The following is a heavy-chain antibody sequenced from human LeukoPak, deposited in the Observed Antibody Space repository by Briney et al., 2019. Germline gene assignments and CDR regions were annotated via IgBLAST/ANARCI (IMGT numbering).Heavy chain of an antibody. CDR3: AKSLRSYYYFDS. CDR1: GFTFTSYA. CDR2: ISGNGVST. V-gene: IGHV3-23*01. D-gene: IGHD3-16*02. Sequence: GGSLRLSCAASGFTFTSYAMSWVRQAPGKGLEWVSLISGNGVSTYYADSLKGRFTISRDNSKNTLYLQMNSLRAEDTALYYCAKSLRSYYYFDSWGEGTLVSVCS. J-gene: IGHJ4*02.